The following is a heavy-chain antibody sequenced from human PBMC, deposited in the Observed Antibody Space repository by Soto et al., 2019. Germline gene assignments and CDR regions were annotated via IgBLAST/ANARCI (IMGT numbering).Heavy chain of an antibody. D-gene: IGHD3-3*01. CDR3: AREFFGAGNWFDP. Sequence: SETLSLTCTVSGGSISSYYWSWIRQPPGKGLEWIGYIYYSGSTNYNPSLKSRVTISVDTSKNQFSLKLGSVTAADTAVYYCAREFFGAGNWFDPWGQGTLVTVSS. V-gene: IGHV4-59*01. CDR2: IYYSGST. CDR1: GGSISSYY. J-gene: IGHJ5*02.